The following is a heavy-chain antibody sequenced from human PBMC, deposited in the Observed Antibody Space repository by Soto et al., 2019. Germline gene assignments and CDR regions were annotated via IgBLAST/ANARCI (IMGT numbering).Heavy chain of an antibody. Sequence: GGSLRLSCAASGFTFSNYAMGWVRQAPGKGLEWVSLISAGGDSTYYADSVKGRFIIFRDNFKNTLNLQMNSLRVEDTAVYYCTKGSGPPYSGSYVDYWGQGTLVTVSS. J-gene: IGHJ4*02. CDR2: ISAGGDST. V-gene: IGHV3-23*01. CDR1: GFTFSNYA. D-gene: IGHD1-26*01. CDR3: TKGSGPPYSGSYVDY.